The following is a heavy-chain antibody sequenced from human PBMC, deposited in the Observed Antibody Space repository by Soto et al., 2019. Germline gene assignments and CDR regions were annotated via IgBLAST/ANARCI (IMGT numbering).Heavy chain of an antibody. Sequence: PGGSLRLSCAASGFTFSNAWMNWVRQAPGKGLEWVGRIKSKTDGGTTDYAAPVKGRSTISRDDSKNTLYLQMNSLKTEDTAVYYCTTAGGWEGNTYYYGSGSYRKSPLYYYYGMDVWGQGTTVTVSS. CDR3: TTAGGWEGNTYYYGSGSYRKSPLYYYYGMDV. CDR2: IKSKTDGGTT. V-gene: IGHV3-15*07. D-gene: IGHD3-10*01. CDR1: GFTFSNAW. J-gene: IGHJ6*02.